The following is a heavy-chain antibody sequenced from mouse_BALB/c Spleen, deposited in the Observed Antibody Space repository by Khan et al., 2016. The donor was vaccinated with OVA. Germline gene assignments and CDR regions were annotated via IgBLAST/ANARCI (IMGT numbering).Heavy chain of an antibody. J-gene: IGHJ4*01. CDR1: GYSITSDYA. CDR2: INYSGST. D-gene: IGHD2-12*01. V-gene: IGHV3-2*02. Sequence: EVKLEESGPGLVKPSQSLSLTCTVTGYSITSDYAWNWIRQFPGNKLEWMGYINYSGSTNYNPALKSRISITRDTSKNQFFLQLNSVTTADTATYYCARDSSRYNYAMDYWGQGTSVTVSS. CDR3: ARDSSRYNYAMDY.